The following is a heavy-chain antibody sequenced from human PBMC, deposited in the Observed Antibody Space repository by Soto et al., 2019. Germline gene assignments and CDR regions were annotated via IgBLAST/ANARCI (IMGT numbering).Heavy chain of an antibody. CDR1: GFTFRSSV. V-gene: IGHV3-30*19. Sequence: QVQLVESGGGVVQPGTSLRVSCVGSGFTFRSSVIHWVRQAPSKGLEWVALTSYDGSDKYYGDSVRGRFTISRDNSRNTVDLQMDSLRLEDTALYYCARWGTTGGLDVWGQGTLVSVSS. CDR3: ARWGTTGGLDV. D-gene: IGHD3-16*01. J-gene: IGHJ1*01. CDR2: TSYDGSDK.